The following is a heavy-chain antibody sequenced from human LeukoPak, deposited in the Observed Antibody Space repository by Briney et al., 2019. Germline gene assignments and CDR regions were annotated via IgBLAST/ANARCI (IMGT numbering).Heavy chain of an antibody. CDR2: IYHSGST. J-gene: IGHJ4*02. D-gene: IGHD4-23*01. CDR3: ARNGGNSDFDY. CDR1: GGSISSSSSNC. V-gene: IGHV4-4*02. Sequence: SETLSLTCAVSGGSISSSSSNCWTWVRQPPGKGLEWIGEIYHSGSTNYNPSLKSQVTMLLDKSKNQFSLKLSSVTAADTAIYYCARNGGNSDFDYWGQGTLVTVSS.